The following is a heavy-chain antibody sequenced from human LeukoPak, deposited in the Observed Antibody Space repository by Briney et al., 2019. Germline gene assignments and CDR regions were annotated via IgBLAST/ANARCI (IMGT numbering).Heavy chain of an antibody. D-gene: IGHD1-26*01. Sequence: GGSLRLSCAASGFTLSNYWMQWVRQAPGKGLVWVARINSDASRVTYADSVKGRFTISRDNAKSSLYLQMNYLRAEDTAVYYCAREAGATNGWGQGTLVTVSS. CDR3: AREAGATNG. J-gene: IGHJ4*02. CDR2: INSDASRV. V-gene: IGHV3-74*03. CDR1: GFTLSNYW.